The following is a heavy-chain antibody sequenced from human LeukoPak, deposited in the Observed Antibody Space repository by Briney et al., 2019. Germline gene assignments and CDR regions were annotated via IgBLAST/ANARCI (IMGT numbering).Heavy chain of an antibody. J-gene: IGHJ4*02. V-gene: IGHV3-21*01. D-gene: IGHD5-12*01. CDR2: SSSSSSYI. Sequence: GGSLRLSCAASGFTFSSYAMSWVRQAPGKGLEWVSSSSSSSSYIYYADSVKGRFTISRDNAKNSLCLPMNSLRAEDTAVYYCAREIVATMGDWVQGTLVTVSS. CDR3: AREIVATMGD. CDR1: GFTFSSYA.